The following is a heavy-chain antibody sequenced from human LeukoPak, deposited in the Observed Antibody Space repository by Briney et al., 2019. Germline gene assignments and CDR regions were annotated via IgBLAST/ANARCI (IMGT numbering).Heavy chain of an antibody. J-gene: IGHJ4*02. CDR2: INHGGST. CDR1: GGSFSGHY. D-gene: IGHD6-13*01. CDR3: ARGRYVTTRGGAAAGFLDY. V-gene: IGHV4-34*01. Sequence: PSETLSLTCAVSGGSFSGHYWNWIRQPPGKGLEWIGEINHGGSTNYNPSLKSRVTISVDTSQNQFSLRLSSVTAADTAVYYCARGRYVTTRGGAAAGFLDYWGQGTLVTVST.